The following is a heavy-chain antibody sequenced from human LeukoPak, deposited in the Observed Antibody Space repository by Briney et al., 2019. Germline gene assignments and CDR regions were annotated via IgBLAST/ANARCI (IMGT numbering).Heavy chain of an antibody. CDR3: ARERSDWSFDY. Sequence: RGSLRLSCAASGFTFSSYGMHWVRQAPDKGLEWVAIISYDGHNKYYVDSVKGRFTISRDNSKNPLYLQMNSLRTEDTAVYYWARERSDWSFDYWGQGTLLTVSS. CDR1: GFTFSSYG. D-gene: IGHD3-9*01. J-gene: IGHJ4*02. V-gene: IGHV3-30*03. CDR2: ISYDGHNK.